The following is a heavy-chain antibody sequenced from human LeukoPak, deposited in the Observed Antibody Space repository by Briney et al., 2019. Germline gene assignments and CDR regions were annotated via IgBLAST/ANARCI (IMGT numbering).Heavy chain of an antibody. V-gene: IGHV3-21*04. Sequence: GGSLRLSCAASGFTFTTYSMNWVRQAPGKGLEWVSFVSSTSRFISYADSVKGRFTISRDNAKNSLYLQMNSLRAEDTAVYYCAKAGLRYFDWSGFWGQGTLVTVSS. D-gene: IGHD3-9*01. CDR2: VSSTSRFI. J-gene: IGHJ4*02. CDR1: GFTFTTYS. CDR3: AKAGLRYFDWSGF.